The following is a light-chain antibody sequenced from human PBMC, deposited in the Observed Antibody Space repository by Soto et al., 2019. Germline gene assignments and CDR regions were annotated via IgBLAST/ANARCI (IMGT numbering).Light chain of an antibody. CDR1: QSVSSSY. V-gene: IGKV3-20*01. Sequence: EIVVTQSPGSLSLSPGERATLSCRASQSVSSSYLAWYQQKPGQAPRLLIYGASSRATGIPDRFSGSGSGTDFTLTIIRLEPEDFAVYYCQQYGCSCRVFAPGTKVDIK. CDR2: GAS. CDR3: QQYGCSCRV. J-gene: IGKJ3*01.